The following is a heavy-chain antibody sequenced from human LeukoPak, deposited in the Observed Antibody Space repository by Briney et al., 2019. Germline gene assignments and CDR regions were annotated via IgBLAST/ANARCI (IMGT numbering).Heavy chain of an antibody. Sequence: SETLSLTCAVSGGSFSANYWSWIRQPPGEGPEWIGEINHTGRTNYNPSLKSRVTISLDTSRNQFSLKLNSVTAADTAVYYCAKSNGYGLVDIWGQGPMVTVSS. CDR3: AKSNGYGLVDI. V-gene: IGHV4-34*01. D-gene: IGHD3-10*01. CDR2: INHTGRT. CDR1: GGSFSANY. J-gene: IGHJ3*02.